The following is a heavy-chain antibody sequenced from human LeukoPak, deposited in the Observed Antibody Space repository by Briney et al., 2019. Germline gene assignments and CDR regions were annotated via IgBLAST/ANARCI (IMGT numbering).Heavy chain of an antibody. CDR1: GGSFSGYY. CDR3: ARDGMSAMVTFYYYMDV. V-gene: IGHV4-34*01. D-gene: IGHD5-18*01. J-gene: IGHJ6*03. CDR2: INHSGST. Sequence: SETLSLTCAVYGGSFSGYYWSWIRQPPGKGLEWIGEINHSGSTNYNPSLKSRVTISVDTSKNQFSLKLSSVTAADTAVYYCARDGMSAMVTFYYYMDVWGKGTTVTVSS.